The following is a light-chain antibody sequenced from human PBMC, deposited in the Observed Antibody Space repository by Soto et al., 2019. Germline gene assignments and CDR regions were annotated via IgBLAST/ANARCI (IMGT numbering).Light chain of an antibody. V-gene: IGKV1-5*03. J-gene: IGKJ2*01. CDR3: QTYNRSVH. CDR1: QSISSW. CDR2: KAS. Sequence: DIQMTQSPSTLSASVGDRVTITCRASQSISSWLAWYQQKPGKAPKLLIYKASSLESGVPSRFSGSGSGTEFTLTLSSLQPDDFATYYRQTYNRSVHFGQGTKLEIK.